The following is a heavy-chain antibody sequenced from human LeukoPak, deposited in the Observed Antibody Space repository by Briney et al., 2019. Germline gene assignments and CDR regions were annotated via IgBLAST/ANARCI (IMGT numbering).Heavy chain of an antibody. CDR1: GGSVSSYY. Sequence: SETLSLTCTVSGGSVSSYYWSWIRQPAGKGLEWIGRIYTSGSTNYNPSLKSRVTMSVDTSKNQFSLKLSSVTAADTAVYYCARDSRHYYDSSGYYTRWGQGTPVTVSS. CDR2: IYTSGST. J-gene: IGHJ4*02. CDR3: ARDSRHYYDSSGYYTR. V-gene: IGHV4-4*07. D-gene: IGHD3-22*01.